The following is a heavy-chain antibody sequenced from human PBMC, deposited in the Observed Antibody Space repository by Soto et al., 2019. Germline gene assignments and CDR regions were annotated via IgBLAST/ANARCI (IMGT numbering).Heavy chain of an antibody. CDR1: GYNFSDYY. J-gene: IGHJ5*02. D-gene: IGHD2-8*02. Sequence: ASVKVSCKASGYNFSDYYIHWVRQAPGQGLEWLGWVSPKSGGTNYAQKFKGRVTMTRDTSSNTVYMDLSGLKSDDTAVFYCAREISGGGTLNWFDPWGQGTLVTVPQ. CDR3: AREISGGGTLNWFDP. V-gene: IGHV1-2*02. CDR2: VSPKSGGT.